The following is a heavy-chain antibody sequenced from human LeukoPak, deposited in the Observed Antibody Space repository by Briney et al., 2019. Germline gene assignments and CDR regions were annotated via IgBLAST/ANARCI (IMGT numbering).Heavy chain of an antibody. D-gene: IGHD5-12*01. J-gene: IGHJ4*02. CDR2: INHSGST. Sequence: SETLSLTCAVYGGSFSGYYWSWIRQPPGKGLEWIGEINHSGSTNYNPSLKSRVTISVDTSKNQFSLKLSSVTAAGTAVYYCARGRPSGGYDYWGQGTLVTVSS. V-gene: IGHV4-34*01. CDR3: ARGRPSGGYDY. CDR1: GGSFSGYY.